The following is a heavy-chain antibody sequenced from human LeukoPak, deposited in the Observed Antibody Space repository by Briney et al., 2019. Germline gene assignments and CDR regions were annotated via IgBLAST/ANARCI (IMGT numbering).Heavy chain of an antibody. J-gene: IGHJ4*02. CDR1: GGSISSSNW. CDR3: ARSGQQLVRSYFDY. CDR2: IYHSGST. V-gene: IGHV4-4*02. D-gene: IGHD6-13*01. Sequence: NSSGTLSLTCAVSGGSISSSNWWSWVRQPPGKGLEWIGEIYHSGSTYYNPSLKSRVTISVDTSKNQFSLKLSSVTAADTAVYYCARSGQQLVRSYFDYWGQGTLVTVSS.